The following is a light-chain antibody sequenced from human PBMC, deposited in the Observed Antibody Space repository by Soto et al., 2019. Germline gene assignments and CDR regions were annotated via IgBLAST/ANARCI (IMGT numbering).Light chain of an antibody. V-gene: IGLV1-44*01. Sequence: QSVLTQPPSASGTPGQRVTISCSGSSSNIGSNTVNWYQQLPGAAPKLLMYGNNQRPSGVPDRFSGSRSGTSASLAISGLQSEDESDYYCAAWDGSLNGWVFGGGTKLTVL. CDR3: AAWDGSLNGWV. J-gene: IGLJ3*02. CDR2: GNN. CDR1: SSNIGSNT.